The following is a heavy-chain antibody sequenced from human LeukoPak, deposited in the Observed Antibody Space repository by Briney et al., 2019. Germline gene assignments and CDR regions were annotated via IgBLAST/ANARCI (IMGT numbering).Heavy chain of an antibody. CDR3: ARDLSRDSGSYRSDAFDI. CDR1: GGSISSGDYY. J-gene: IGHJ3*02. CDR2: IYYSGST. V-gene: IGHV4-31*03. Sequence: ASETLSLTCTVSGGSISSGDYYWSWIRQPPGKGLEWIGYIYYSGSTYYNPSLKSRVTISVDTSKNQFSLKLSSVTAADTAVYYCARDLSRDSGSYRSDAFDIWGQGTMVTVSS. D-gene: IGHD1-26*01.